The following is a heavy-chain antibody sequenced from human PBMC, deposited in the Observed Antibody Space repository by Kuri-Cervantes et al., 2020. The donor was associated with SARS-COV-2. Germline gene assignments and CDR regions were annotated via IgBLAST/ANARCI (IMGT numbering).Heavy chain of an antibody. CDR2: IWYDGSNK. D-gene: IGHD4-17*01. J-gene: IGHJ4*02. Sequence: LSLTCAASGFTFSSYGMHWVRQAPGKGLEWVAVIWYDGSNKYYADSVKGRFTISRDNSKNTLYLQMNSLRAEDTAVYYCAKDTTTVTATLLLDYWGQGTLVTVSS. CDR1: GFTFSSYG. CDR3: AKDTTTVTATLLLDY. V-gene: IGHV3-33*06.